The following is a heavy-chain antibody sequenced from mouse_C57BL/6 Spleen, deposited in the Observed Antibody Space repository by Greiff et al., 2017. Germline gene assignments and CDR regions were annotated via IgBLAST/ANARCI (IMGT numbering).Heavy chain of an antibody. CDR1: GYTFTSYW. CDR3: ARKELRKGYYAMDY. CDR2: IDPNSGGT. Sequence: QVQLQQPGAELVKPGASVKLSCKASGYTFTSYWMHWVKQRPGRGLEWIGRIDPNSGGTKYNEKFKSKVTMTVDKLSSTAYMQLSSLTSEDDAVYYCARKELRKGYYAMDYWGQGTSVTVSS. V-gene: IGHV1-72*01. J-gene: IGHJ4*01.